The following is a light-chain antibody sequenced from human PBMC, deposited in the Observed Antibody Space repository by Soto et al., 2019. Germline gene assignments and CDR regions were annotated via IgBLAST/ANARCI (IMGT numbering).Light chain of an antibody. Sequence: EIVLTQSPATLSLSPGERATLSCRASQSVSGYLAWYQHKPGQAPRLLIYDASNRATGIPARFSGSGSETDFTLTISSLEPEDFAVYYCQQRSNWLLTFGGGTKVEIK. CDR2: DAS. V-gene: IGKV3-11*01. CDR1: QSVSGY. CDR3: QQRSNWLLT. J-gene: IGKJ4*01.